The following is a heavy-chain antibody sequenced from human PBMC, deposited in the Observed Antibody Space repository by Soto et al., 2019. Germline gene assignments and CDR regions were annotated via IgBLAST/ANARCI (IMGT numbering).Heavy chain of an antibody. CDR3: AKTRKSLGGGQDFDS. Sequence: QVQLVESGGGVVQPGRSLRLCCTASGFIFSNHAMHWVRQAPGKGLEGVAIISYDGRNTYYADSVKGRFIISRDNSKNTLDLQMNSLRTEDTAVYYCAKTRKSLGGGQDFDSWGQGTQVTVSS. D-gene: IGHD3-16*01. V-gene: IGHV3-30*18. CDR1: GFIFSNHA. J-gene: IGHJ4*02. CDR2: ISYDGRNT.